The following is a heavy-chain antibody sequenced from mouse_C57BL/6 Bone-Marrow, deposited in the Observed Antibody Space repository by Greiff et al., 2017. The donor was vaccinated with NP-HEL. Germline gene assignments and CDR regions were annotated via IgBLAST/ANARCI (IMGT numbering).Heavy chain of an antibody. D-gene: IGHD1-1*01. Sequence: QVQLKESGAELVRPGTSVKMSCKASGYTFTNYWIGWAKQRPGHGLEWIGDIYPGGGYTNYNEKFKGKATLTADKSSSTAYMQFSSLTSEDSAIYYCARWGHYYGWGFGFWDQGTTLTISS. J-gene: IGHJ2*01. CDR3: ARWGHYYGWGFGF. CDR1: GYTFTNYW. CDR2: IYPGGGYT. V-gene: IGHV1-63*01.